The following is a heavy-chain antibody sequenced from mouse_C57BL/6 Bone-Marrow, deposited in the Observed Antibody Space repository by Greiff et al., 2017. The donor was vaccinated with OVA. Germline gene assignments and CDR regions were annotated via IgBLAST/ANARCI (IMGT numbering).Heavy chain of an antibody. CDR2: ISSGGSYT. CDR3: ARLGDYYGSSWDYFDY. Sequence: EVQLVESGGDLVKPGGSLKLSCAASGFTFSSYGMSWVRQTPDKRLEWVATISSGGSYTYYPDSVKGRFTISRDNAKNTLYLQMSSLKSEDTAMYYCARLGDYYGSSWDYFDYWGQGTTLTVSS. CDR1: GFTFSSYG. J-gene: IGHJ2*01. D-gene: IGHD1-1*01. V-gene: IGHV5-6*01.